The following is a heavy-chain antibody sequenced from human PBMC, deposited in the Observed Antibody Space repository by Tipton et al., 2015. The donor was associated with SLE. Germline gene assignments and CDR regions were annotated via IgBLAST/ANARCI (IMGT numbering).Heavy chain of an antibody. V-gene: IGHV4-34*01. D-gene: IGHD2-15*01. J-gene: IGHJ4*02. CDR1: GGSFSGYY. Sequence: TLSLTCAVYGGSFSGYYWSWIRQPPGKGLEWIGEINHSGSTNYNPSLKSRVTISVDTSKNQFSLKLSSVTAADTAVYYCASHGGYCSGGSCLYYFDYWGQGTLVTVSS. CDR2: INHSGST. CDR3: ASHGGYCSGGSCLYYFDY.